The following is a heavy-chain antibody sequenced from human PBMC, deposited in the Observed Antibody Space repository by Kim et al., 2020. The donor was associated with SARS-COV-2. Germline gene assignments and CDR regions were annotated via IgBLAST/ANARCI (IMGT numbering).Heavy chain of an antibody. J-gene: IGHJ4*02. V-gene: IGHV3-23*01. Sequence: GGSLRLSCAASGFTFSSYAMSWVRQAPGKGLEWVSAISGSGFSTYYADSVMGRFSISRDNAKNTLYLQMNSLRAEDTAVYYCVNRGYNWNDPFDYWGQGTLVTVSS. D-gene: IGHD1-1*01. CDR3: VNRGYNWNDPFDY. CDR2: ISGSGFST. CDR1: GFTFSSYA.